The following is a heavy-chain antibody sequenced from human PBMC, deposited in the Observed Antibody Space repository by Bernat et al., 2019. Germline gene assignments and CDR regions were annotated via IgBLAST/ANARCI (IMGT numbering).Heavy chain of an antibody. CDR3: ARDLLLSEGAWFGELSNYYYYGMDV. Sequence: QVQLVQSGAEVKKPGASVKVSCKASGYTFTSYGISWVRQAPGQGLEWMGWISAYNGNTNYAQKLQGRVTMTTDTSTSTAYMELRSLRSDDTAVHYCARDLLLSEGAWFGELSNYYYYGMDVWGQGTTVTVSS. CDR2: ISAYNGNT. V-gene: IGHV1-18*01. CDR1: GYTFTSYG. J-gene: IGHJ6*02. D-gene: IGHD3-10*01.